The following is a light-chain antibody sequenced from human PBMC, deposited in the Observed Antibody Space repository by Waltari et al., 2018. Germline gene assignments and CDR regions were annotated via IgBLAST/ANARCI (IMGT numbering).Light chain of an antibody. CDR3: QQYNSAPYS. V-gene: IGKV1-12*01. CDR1: QGVSSW. J-gene: IGKJ2*03. CDR2: KAS. Sequence: DIQMTQSPSCLSASVGDRVAIPCRASQGVSSWLAWYQQKPGKAPNLLIYKASSLQGGVPSRFSGSGTGTDFTLTISSLQPEDFATYYCQQYNSAPYSFGQGSKVEIK.